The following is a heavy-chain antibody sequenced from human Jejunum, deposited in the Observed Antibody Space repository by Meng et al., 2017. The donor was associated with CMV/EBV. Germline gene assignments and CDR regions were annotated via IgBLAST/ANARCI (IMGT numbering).Heavy chain of an antibody. CDR3: MREAGGY. CDR1: GGSISSGSYY. Sequence: QVRHVEPGPGPGKPSQTLSLTCIVCGGSISSGSYYWSWIRQPAGKGLEWIGHIDSSGSTNYNPSLKSRVTISLDTSKNQFSLKLSSVTAADTAVYYCMREAGGYWGQGTLVTVSS. D-gene: IGHD3-16*01. CDR2: IDSSGST. J-gene: IGHJ4*02. V-gene: IGHV4-61*02.